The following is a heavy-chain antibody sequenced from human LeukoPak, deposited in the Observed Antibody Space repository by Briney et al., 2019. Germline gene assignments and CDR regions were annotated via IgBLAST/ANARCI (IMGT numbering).Heavy chain of an antibody. CDR2: IYTSGST. CDR3: AREYGSGRPVDY. D-gene: IGHD3-10*01. CDR1: GGSISSGSYY. J-gene: IGHJ4*02. Sequence: NPSQTLSLTCTVSGGSISSGSYYWSWIRQPAGKGLEWIGRIYTSGSTNYNPSLKSRVTISVDTSKNQFSLKLSSVTAADTAVYYCAREYGSGRPVDYWGQGTLVTVSS. V-gene: IGHV4-61*02.